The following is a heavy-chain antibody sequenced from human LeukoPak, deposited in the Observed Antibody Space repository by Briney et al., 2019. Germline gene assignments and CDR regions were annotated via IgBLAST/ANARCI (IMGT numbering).Heavy chain of an antibody. J-gene: IGHJ4*02. V-gene: IGHV4-38-2*02. Sequence: PSETLSLTCTVSGYSISSGYYWGWIRQPPGKGLEWIGEIYHSGSTNYNPSLKSRVTISVDTSKNQFSLKLSSVTAADTAVYYCARHVAVRGVIFYWGQGTLVTVSS. D-gene: IGHD3-10*01. CDR3: ARHVAVRGVIFY. CDR2: IYHSGST. CDR1: GYSISSGYY.